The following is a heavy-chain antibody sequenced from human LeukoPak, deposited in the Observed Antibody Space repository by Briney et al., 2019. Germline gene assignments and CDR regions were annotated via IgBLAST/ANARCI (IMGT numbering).Heavy chain of an antibody. D-gene: IGHD1-1*01. CDR1: GFTFSSYG. Sequence: GGSLRLSCAASGFTFSSYGMHWVRQAPGKGLEWVAVISYDGSNKYYADSVKGRFTISRDNAKNSVYLQMNSLRAEDTAVYYCARDSYGWHDRWDYWGQGTLVTVST. V-gene: IGHV3-30*03. CDR3: ARDSYGWHDRWDY. CDR2: ISYDGSNK. J-gene: IGHJ4*02.